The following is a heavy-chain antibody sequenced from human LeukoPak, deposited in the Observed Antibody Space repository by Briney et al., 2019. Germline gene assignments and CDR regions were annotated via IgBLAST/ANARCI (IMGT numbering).Heavy chain of an antibody. V-gene: IGHV3-53*01. CDR2: IYIADTT. Sequence: PGGSLRLSCAASGFTIKNTYMTWVRQAPQKGLEWVSAIYIADTTHYADSVKGRFTISRDRSKNTLYLQMNDLRVEDTAVYYCVRISHDFWSAQSNLQYYLDFWGQGTLVTVFS. D-gene: IGHD3-3*01. CDR3: VRISHDFWSAQSNLQYYLDF. CDR1: GFTIKNTY. J-gene: IGHJ4*02.